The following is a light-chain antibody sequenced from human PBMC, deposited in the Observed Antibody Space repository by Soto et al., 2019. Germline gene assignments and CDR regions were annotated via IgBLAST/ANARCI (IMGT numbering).Light chain of an antibody. CDR1: QSISSY. V-gene: IGKV1-39*01. Sequence: DIQMTQSPSSRSASVGDRVTITCRASQSISSYLNWYQQKPGKAPKLLIYAASSLQSGVPSRFSGSGSGTDFTLTISSLQPEDFATYYCQQSYSTPKTVGQGTRLEIK. J-gene: IGKJ5*01. CDR2: AAS. CDR3: QQSYSTPKT.